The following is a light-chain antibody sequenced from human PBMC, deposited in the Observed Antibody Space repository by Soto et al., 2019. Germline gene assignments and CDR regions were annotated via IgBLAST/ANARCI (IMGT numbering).Light chain of an antibody. CDR3: QQYNNWPAYS. CDR2: GAS. CDR1: QSIGYS. V-gene: IGKV3-15*01. Sequence: EIVLTQSPATLSLSPGEGATLSCRASQSIGYSLAWYQQKPCLAPRLLSFGASTSITDVPARSSGSGSGTDFTHTISSLQSDYFAVYYCQQYNNWPAYSCGQGTKLEIK. J-gene: IGKJ2*01.